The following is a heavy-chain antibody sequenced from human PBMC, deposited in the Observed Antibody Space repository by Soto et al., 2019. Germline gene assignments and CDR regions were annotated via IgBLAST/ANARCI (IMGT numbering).Heavy chain of an antibody. J-gene: IGHJ5*02. CDR2: AYYSGDT. CDR1: GGSISRYY. D-gene: IGHD3-16*01. CDR3: SRDRSTLGEGGTGEVKEHWFGH. V-gene: IGHV4-59*01. Sequence: TLSLTCSVSGGSISRYYWSWIRQPPGKGLEWIGYAYYSGDTTYNPSLKSRVTMAVDPSKSQISLKLLSVIASATAVYYCSRDRSTLGEGGTGEVKEHWFGHWGQGDLVTVSS.